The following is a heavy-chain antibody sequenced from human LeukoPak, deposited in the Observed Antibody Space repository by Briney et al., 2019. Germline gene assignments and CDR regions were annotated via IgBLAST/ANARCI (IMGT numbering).Heavy chain of an antibody. D-gene: IGHD6-19*01. CDR3: ARVGSSGWLYYYYYYMDV. V-gene: IGHV4-34*01. CDR2: INHSGST. J-gene: IGHJ6*03. Sequence: GSLRLSCAASGFTFSSYAMSWVRQPPGKGLEWIGEINHSGSTNYNPSLKSRVTISVDTSKNQFSLKLSSVTAADTAVYYCARVGSSGWLYYYYYYMDVWGKGTTVTVSS. CDR1: GFTFSSYA.